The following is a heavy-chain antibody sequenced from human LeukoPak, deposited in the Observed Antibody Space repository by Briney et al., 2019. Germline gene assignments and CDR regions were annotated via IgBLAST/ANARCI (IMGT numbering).Heavy chain of an antibody. Sequence: PGGSLRLSCAASGFTFSSYSMNWVRQAPGKGLEWVSYISSSSTIYYADSVKGRFTISRDNAKNTLYLQMNSLRAEDTAVYYCARVTMTTGDYWGQGTLVTVSS. CDR1: GFTFSSYS. CDR2: ISSSSTI. D-gene: IGHD4-11*01. V-gene: IGHV3-48*04. J-gene: IGHJ4*02. CDR3: ARVTMTTGDY.